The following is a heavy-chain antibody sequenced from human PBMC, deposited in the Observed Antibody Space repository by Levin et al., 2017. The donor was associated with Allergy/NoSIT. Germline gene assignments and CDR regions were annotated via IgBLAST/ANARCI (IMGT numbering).Heavy chain of an antibody. D-gene: IGHD2-2*01. J-gene: IGHJ5*02. V-gene: IGHV3-11*01. CDR2: IGRSGGDI. CDR3: ARLGYCTSRPNCKGDWFDP. Sequence: GGSLRLSCAASGFSFSDYYMSWIRQAPGKGLEWVSYIGRSGGDIYYADSVRGRFTVSRDNAKNSLYLQMNSLRSEDTAVYYCARLGYCTSRPNCKGDWFDPWGQGTLVTVSS. CDR1: GFSFSDYY.